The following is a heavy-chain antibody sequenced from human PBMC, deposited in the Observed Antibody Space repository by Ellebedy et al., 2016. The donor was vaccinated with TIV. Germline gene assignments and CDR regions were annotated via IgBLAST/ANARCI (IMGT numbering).Heavy chain of an antibody. CDR1: GYTFTGYY. CDR3: ARGLALVGATSYAFDI. D-gene: IGHD1-26*01. Sequence: AASVKVSCKASGYTFTGYYMHWVQQAPGQGLEWMGWINPNSGGTNYAQKFQGWVTMTRDTSISTAYMELSRLRSDDTAVYYCARGLALVGATSYAFDIWGQGTMVTVSS. CDR2: INPNSGGT. J-gene: IGHJ3*02. V-gene: IGHV1-2*04.